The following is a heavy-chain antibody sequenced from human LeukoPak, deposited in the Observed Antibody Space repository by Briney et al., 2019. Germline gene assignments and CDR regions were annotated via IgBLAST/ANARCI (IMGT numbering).Heavy chain of an antibody. V-gene: IGHV4-61*01. CDR1: GGSVSSDNYY. D-gene: IGHD6-13*01. CDR3: ARGVWQQLVDY. J-gene: IGHJ4*02. Sequence: SETLSLTCSVSGGSVSSDNYYWTWIRQPPGKGMEWIGYIHHSGSTNYHPSLRSRVTILVDTSKNQFSLKLSSVTAADTAVYHCARGVWQQLVDYWGQGTLVTVSS. CDR2: IHHSGST.